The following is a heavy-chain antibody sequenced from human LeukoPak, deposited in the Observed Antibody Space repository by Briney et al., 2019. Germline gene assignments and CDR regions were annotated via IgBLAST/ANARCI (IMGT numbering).Heavy chain of an antibody. J-gene: IGHJ4*02. Sequence: GGSLRLSCAASGFTFSSYSINWVRQAPGKGLEWVSSISSSSSYIYYADSVKGRFTISRDNAKNSLYLQMNSLRAEDTAVYYCARVTGVDYYDSSGYREGIDYWGQGTLVTVSS. V-gene: IGHV3-21*01. CDR1: GFTFSSYS. CDR2: ISSSSSYI. CDR3: ARVTGVDYYDSSGYREGIDY. D-gene: IGHD3-22*01.